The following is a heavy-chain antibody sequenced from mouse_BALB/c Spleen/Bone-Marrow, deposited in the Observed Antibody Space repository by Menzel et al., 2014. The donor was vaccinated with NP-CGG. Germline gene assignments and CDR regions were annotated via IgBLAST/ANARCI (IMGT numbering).Heavy chain of an antibody. CDR2: IYPGDGDT. CDR3: HYFGSDYYVMDY. CDR1: GYAFSNNW. Sequence: QVQLQQSGAEMVRPGSSVKISCKASGYAFSNNWMNWMKQRPGQGLGWIGQIYPGDGDTNYNGKFKGKATLTADKSSSIAYTQLSSLTSEDSAVYFCHYFGSDYYVMDYWGQGTSVTVSS. D-gene: IGHD1-1*01. J-gene: IGHJ4*01. V-gene: IGHV1-80*01.